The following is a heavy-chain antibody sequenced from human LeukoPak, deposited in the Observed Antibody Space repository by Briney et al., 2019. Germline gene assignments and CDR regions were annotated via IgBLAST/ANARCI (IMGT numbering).Heavy chain of an antibody. Sequence: GGSLRLSCAAFGFTFSDHAMDWVRQAPGEGLEWVARCRGKTNSYTTEYAASVKGRFTISRDDSKNSLYLQMNSLKTEDTAVYYCARGPWLAYPYYLDYWGQGTLVTVSS. CDR1: GFTFSDHA. CDR3: ARGPWLAYPYYLDY. CDR2: CRGKTNSYTT. D-gene: IGHD6-19*01. V-gene: IGHV3-72*01. J-gene: IGHJ4*02.